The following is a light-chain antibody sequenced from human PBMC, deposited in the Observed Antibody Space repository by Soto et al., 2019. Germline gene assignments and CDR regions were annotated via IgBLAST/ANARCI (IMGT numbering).Light chain of an antibody. V-gene: IGKV1-39*01. CDR1: QSIRNC. CDR3: QQSYSAPYT. Sequence: DIQMTQSPSSLSASVGDRVTITCRASQSIRNCLNWYQQKPGKAPKLLIYAASSLQSGVPSRFSGSGSGTDFTLTFSSLQPEDFATYYCQQSYSAPYTFGQGTKLEIK. J-gene: IGKJ2*01. CDR2: AAS.